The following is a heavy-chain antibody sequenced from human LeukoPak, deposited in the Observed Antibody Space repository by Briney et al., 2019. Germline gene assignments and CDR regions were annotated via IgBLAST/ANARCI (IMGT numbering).Heavy chain of an antibody. Sequence: APVKVSCKASGYTFTSYDINWVRQATGQGLEWMGWMNPNSGNTGYAQKFQGRVTMTRNTSISTAYMELSSLRSEDTAVYYCASGVGVRGPINWFDPWGQGTLVTVSS. V-gene: IGHV1-8*01. CDR1: GYTFTSYD. CDR2: MNPNSGNT. J-gene: IGHJ5*02. CDR3: ASGVGVRGPINWFDP. D-gene: IGHD3-10*01.